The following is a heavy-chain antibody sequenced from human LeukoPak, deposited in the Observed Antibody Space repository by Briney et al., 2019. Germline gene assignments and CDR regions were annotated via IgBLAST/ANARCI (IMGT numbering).Heavy chain of an antibody. CDR1: GFSLSTSGVG. D-gene: IGHD3-9*01. Sequence: SGPTLVKPTQTLTLTCTFSGFSLSTSGVGVGWIRQPPGKALEWLALIYWDDDKRYSPSLKSRLTITKDTSKNQVVLTMTNMDPVDTATYYCAHSTNVLRYFDWLLYFDYWGQGTLVTVSS. CDR3: AHSTNVLRYFDWLLYFDY. V-gene: IGHV2-5*02. CDR2: IYWDDDK. J-gene: IGHJ4*02.